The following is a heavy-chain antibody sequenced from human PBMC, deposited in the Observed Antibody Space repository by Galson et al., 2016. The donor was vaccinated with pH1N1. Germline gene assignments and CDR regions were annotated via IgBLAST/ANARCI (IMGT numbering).Heavy chain of an antibody. J-gene: IGHJ4*02. D-gene: IGHD6-19*01. V-gene: IGHV4-4*07. Sequence: SETLSLTCTVSGGSISSYYWSWIRQTAAKGLEWIGRIYASEISSTGITNYNPSLKSRVTMSLDTSKNQFSLKLSSVTAADTAVYYCASVRLGRGVDYWGQGTLVTVSS. CDR2: IYASEISSTGIT. CDR3: ASVRLGRGVDY. CDR1: GGSISSYY.